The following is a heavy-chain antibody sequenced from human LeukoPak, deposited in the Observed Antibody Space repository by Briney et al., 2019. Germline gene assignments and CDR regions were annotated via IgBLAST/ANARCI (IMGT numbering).Heavy chain of an antibody. CDR1: GGSISSYY. J-gene: IGHJ3*02. D-gene: IGHD3-22*01. CDR3: ARDIYYYDSSGYQGAFDI. Sequence: SETLSLTCTVSGGSISSYYWSWIRQPPGKGLDWIGYIYYSGSTSYNPSLKSRVTISVEKSKNQFSLKLSSVTAADTAVYYCARDIYYYDSSGYQGAFDIWGQGTMVTVSS. CDR2: IYYSGST. V-gene: IGHV4-59*01.